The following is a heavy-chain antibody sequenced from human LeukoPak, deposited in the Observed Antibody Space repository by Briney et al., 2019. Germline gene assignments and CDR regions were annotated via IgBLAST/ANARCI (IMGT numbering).Heavy chain of an antibody. J-gene: IGHJ5*02. CDR3: AREGYCSGGSCDNWFDP. CDR2: IYHSGGT. V-gene: IGHV4-30-2*01. D-gene: IGHD2-15*01. Sequence: SETLSLTCAVSGGSISSGGYSWSWIRQPPGKGLEWIGYIYHSGGTYYNPSLKSRVTISVDRSKNQFSLNLSSVTAADTAVYYCAREGYCSGGSCDNWFDPWGQGTLVTVSP. CDR1: GGSISSGGYS.